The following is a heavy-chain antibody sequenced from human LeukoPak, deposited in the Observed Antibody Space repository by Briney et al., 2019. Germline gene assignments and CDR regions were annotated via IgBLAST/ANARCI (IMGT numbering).Heavy chain of an antibody. D-gene: IGHD3-3*01. J-gene: IGHJ4*02. CDR2: IYYSGST. V-gene: IGHV4-39*01. CDR3: ARMSSRITIFDY. Sequence: KTSETLSLTCTVSGGSISSSSYYWGWIRQPPGKGLEWIGSIYYSGSTYYNPSLKSRVTISVDTSKNQFSLKLSSVTAADTAVYYCARMSSRITIFDYWGQGTLVTVSS. CDR1: GGSISSSSYY.